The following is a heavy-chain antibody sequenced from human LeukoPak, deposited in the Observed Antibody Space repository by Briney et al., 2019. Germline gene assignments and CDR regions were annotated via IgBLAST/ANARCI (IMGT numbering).Heavy chain of an antibody. CDR2: IYYSGST. CDR1: GGSISSYY. V-gene: IGHV4-59*01. Sequence: SETLSLTCTVSGGSISSYYRSWIRQPPGKGLEWIGYIYYSGSTNYNPSLKSRVTISVDTSKNQFSLKLSSVTAADTAVYYCARTGDSTGYYPHTDYWGQGTLVTVSS. D-gene: IGHD3-22*01. J-gene: IGHJ4*02. CDR3: ARTGDSTGYYPHTDY.